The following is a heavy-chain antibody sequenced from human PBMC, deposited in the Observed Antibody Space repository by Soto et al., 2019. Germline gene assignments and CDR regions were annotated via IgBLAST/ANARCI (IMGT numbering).Heavy chain of an antibody. Sequence: GGSLRLSCAASGFTFSSYEMNWVRQAPGKGLEWVSYISSSGSTIYYADSVKGRFTISRDNAKNSLYLQMNSLRAEDTAVYYCARDDTGSGGSIDYWGQGTLVTVSS. J-gene: IGHJ4*02. CDR1: GFTFSSYE. CDR2: ISSSGSTI. CDR3: ARDDTGSGGSIDY. V-gene: IGHV3-48*03. D-gene: IGHD3-10*01.